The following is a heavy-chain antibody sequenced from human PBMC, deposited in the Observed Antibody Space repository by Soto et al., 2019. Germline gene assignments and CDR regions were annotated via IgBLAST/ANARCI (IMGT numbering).Heavy chain of an antibody. CDR1: GFTFSSYA. CDR2: ISGSGGST. J-gene: IGHJ5*02. V-gene: IGHV3-23*01. Sequence: EVQLLESGGGLVQPGGSPRLSCAASGFTFSSYAMSWVRQAPGKGLEWVSAISGSGGSTYYADSVKGRFTISRDNSKNTLYLQMNSLRAEDTAVYYCAKDPGEQNWFDPWGQGTLVTVSS. D-gene: IGHD1-26*01. CDR3: AKDPGEQNWFDP.